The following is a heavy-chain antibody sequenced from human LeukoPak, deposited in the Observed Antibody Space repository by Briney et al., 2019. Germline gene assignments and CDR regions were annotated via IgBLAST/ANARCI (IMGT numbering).Heavy chain of an antibody. CDR1: GGSISSSSYY. Sequence: PSETLSLTCTVSGGSISSSSYYWGWIRQPPGKGLEWIGSIYYSGSTYYNPSLKSRVTISVDTSKNQFSLKLSSVTAADTAVYYCARSPTGFGELDDAFDIWGQGTMVTVSS. J-gene: IGHJ3*02. V-gene: IGHV4-39*07. D-gene: IGHD3-10*01. CDR2: IYYSGST. CDR3: ARSPTGFGELDDAFDI.